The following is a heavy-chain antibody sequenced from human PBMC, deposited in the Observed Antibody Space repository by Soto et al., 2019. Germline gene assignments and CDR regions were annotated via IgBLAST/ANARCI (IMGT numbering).Heavy chain of an antibody. V-gene: IGHV1-18*01. D-gene: IGHD3-3*01. CDR2: ISAYTGNT. CDR1: GYTFTSYG. J-gene: IGHJ6*04. CDR3: ARVRITIVRDYYYYGMDV. Sequence: QVQLVQSGAEVKKPGASVKVSCKASGYTFTSYGISWVRQAPGQGLEWMGWISAYTGNTNYAQKLQGRVTMTTDTSTSPAYMELRSLRSDDTAVYYCARVRITIVRDYYYYGMDVWGKGTTVTVSS.